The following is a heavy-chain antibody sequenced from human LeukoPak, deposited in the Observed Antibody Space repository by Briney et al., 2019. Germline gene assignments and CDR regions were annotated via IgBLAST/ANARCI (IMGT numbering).Heavy chain of an antibody. CDR3: ARDRVLLTGIGFDY. Sequence: PGGSLRLSCAASGFTFNKYSMNWVRQAPGKGLEWLSYITGSSSSIYYADSVRGRFTISRDNANNSLYLEMNNLRAEDTAVYYCARDRVLLTGIGFDYWGQGILVTVSS. V-gene: IGHV3-48*01. J-gene: IGHJ4*02. D-gene: IGHD3-10*01. CDR1: GFTFNKYS. CDR2: ITGSSSSI.